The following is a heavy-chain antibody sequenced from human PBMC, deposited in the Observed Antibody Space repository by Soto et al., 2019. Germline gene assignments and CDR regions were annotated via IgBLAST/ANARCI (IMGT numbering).Heavy chain of an antibody. J-gene: IGHJ4*02. CDR2: ISSSGSTI. D-gene: IGHD3-9*01. Sequence: GGSLRLSCAASGFTFSDYYMSWIRQAPGKGLEWVSYISSSGSTIYYADSVKGRFTISRDNAKNSLYLQMNSLRAEDTAVYYCASEILTGYYPFDYWGQGTLVTV. CDR1: GFTFSDYY. CDR3: ASEILTGYYPFDY. V-gene: IGHV3-11*01.